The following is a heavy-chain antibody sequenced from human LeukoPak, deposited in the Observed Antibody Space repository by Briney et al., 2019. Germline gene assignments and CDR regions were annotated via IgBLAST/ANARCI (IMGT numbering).Heavy chain of an antibody. Sequence: ASVKVSCNASGYIFSSYGITWVRQAPGQGLEWMGWINPNSGDTNYAHKFQGRVTMTRDTSISTAYMEVSRLTSDDTAVFYCARDGAFDYWGQGTLVTVSS. CDR1: GYIFSSYG. CDR3: ARDGAFDY. V-gene: IGHV1-2*02. CDR2: INPNSGDT. J-gene: IGHJ4*02. D-gene: IGHD3-16*01.